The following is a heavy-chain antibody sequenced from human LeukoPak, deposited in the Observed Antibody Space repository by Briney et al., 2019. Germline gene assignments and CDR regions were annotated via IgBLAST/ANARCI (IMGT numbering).Heavy chain of an antibody. V-gene: IGHV3-49*03. D-gene: IGHD4-17*01. Sequence: GGSLRLSCTASGFTFGDYAMSWFRQAPGKRLEWVGFIRSKAYGGTTEYAASVKGRFTISRDDSKSIAYLQMNSLKTEDTAVYYCTRGVVTTVTFFDYWGQGTLVTVSS. J-gene: IGHJ4*02. CDR3: TRGVVTTVTFFDY. CDR1: GFTFGDYA. CDR2: IRSKAYGGTT.